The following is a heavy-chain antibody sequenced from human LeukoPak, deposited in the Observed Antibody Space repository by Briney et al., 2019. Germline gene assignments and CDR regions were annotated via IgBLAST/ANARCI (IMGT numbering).Heavy chain of an antibody. CDR3: ARPSGKYYYGMDV. Sequence: AASVKVSCKASGYSFTSYGVSWVRQAPGQGLEWMGWISANNGDTNFAQKLQGRVTKTTDTSTSTAYMELRSLRSDDTAVYYCARPSGKYYYGMDVWGQGTTVTVSS. D-gene: IGHD3-10*01. CDR2: ISANNGDT. J-gene: IGHJ6*02. CDR1: GYSFTSYG. V-gene: IGHV1-18*01.